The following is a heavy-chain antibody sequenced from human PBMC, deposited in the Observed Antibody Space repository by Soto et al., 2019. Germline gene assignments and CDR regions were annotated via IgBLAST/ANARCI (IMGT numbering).Heavy chain of an antibody. V-gene: IGHV4-59*01. CDR1: GGSISSYY. CDR2: IYNSEST. CDR3: AREGESSGYHF. D-gene: IGHD3-22*01. J-gene: IGHJ4*02. Sequence: TSETLSLTCTVAGGSISSYYWSWIRQPPGKGLEWIGYIYNSESTNYNPSLRSRATISVDTSKNQFSLKLSSVTAADTAVYYCAREGESSGYHFWGQGTLVTVSS.